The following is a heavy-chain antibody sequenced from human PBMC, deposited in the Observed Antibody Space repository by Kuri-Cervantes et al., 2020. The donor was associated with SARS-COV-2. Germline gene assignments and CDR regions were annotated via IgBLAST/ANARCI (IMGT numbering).Heavy chain of an antibody. CDR1: GFTFSSYA. J-gene: IGHJ6*03. V-gene: IGHV3-30-3*01. CDR2: ISYDGSNK. D-gene: IGHD3-10*01. CDR3: ARVVSGVYGSGSFFYYYYYMDV. Sequence: GESLKISCAASGFTFSSYAMHWVRQAPGKGLEWVAVISYDGSNKYYADSVKGRFTISRDNSKNTLYLQMNSLRAEDTAVYYCARVVSGVYGSGSFFYYYYYMDVWGEGTTVTDSS.